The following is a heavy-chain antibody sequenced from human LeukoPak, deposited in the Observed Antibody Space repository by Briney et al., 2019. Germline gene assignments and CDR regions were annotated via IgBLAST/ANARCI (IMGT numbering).Heavy chain of an antibody. CDR2: ISSSSSYI. D-gene: IGHD3-22*01. J-gene: IGHJ4*02. CDR3: ARVTYYYDSSGYYYFDY. Sequence: GGSLRLSCAASGFTFSSYAMSWVRQAPGKGLEWVSSISSSSSYIYYADSVKGRFTISRDNAKNSLYLQMNSLRAEDTAVYYCARVTYYYDSSGYYYFDYWGQGTLVTVSS. V-gene: IGHV3-21*01. CDR1: GFTFSSYA.